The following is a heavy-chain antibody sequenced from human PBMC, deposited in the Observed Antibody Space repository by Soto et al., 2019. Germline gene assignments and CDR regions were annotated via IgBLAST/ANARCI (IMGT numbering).Heavy chain of an antibody. D-gene: IGHD3-10*01. Sequence: GESLKISCAASGFTFNNYAMSWVRQAPGKGLEWVSGVDGNGGTTHYADSVKGRFTISRDNSKNTLYLQMNSLRADDTAVYYCAKRDFYGSGSYWFYFDNWGQGTLVTVSS. CDR1: GFTFNNYA. V-gene: IGHV3-23*01. CDR2: VDGNGGTT. CDR3: AKRDFYGSGSYWFYFDN. J-gene: IGHJ4*02.